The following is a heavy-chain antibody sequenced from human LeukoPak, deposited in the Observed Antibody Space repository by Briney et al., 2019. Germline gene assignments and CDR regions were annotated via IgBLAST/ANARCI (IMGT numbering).Heavy chain of an antibody. D-gene: IGHD3-9*01. J-gene: IGHJ4*02. CDR3: ARDGRYFDWLWEDY. CDR1: GFTFSVYD. CDR2: ISRGGIS. V-gene: IGHV3-69-1*01. Sequence: GGSLRLSCAASGFTFSVYDMYWIRQSPGKGLECVSVISRGGISYYADSVKGRFTISRDNSKNSLYLQMNSLRAEDTAVYYCARDGRYFDWLWEDYWGQGTLVTVSS.